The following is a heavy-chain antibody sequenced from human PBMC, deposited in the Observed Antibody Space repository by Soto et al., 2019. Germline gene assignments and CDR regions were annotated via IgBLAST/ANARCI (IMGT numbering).Heavy chain of an antibody. Sequence: ASVKVSCKVSGYTLTELSMHWVRQAPGKGLEWMGGFDPEDGETIYAQKFQGRVTMTEDTSTDTAYMELGSLRSEDTAVYYCATAGSIAARGWFDPWGQGTLVTVSS. CDR1: GYTLTELS. V-gene: IGHV1-24*01. CDR2: FDPEDGET. D-gene: IGHD6-6*01. J-gene: IGHJ5*02. CDR3: ATAGSIAARGWFDP.